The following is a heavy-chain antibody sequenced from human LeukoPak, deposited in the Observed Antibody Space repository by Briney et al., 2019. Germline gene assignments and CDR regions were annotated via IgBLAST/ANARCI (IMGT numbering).Heavy chain of an antibody. Sequence: SETLSLICSVSGGSVISSNYYWGWIRQPPGKGLEWIGSVYYSESGTTYYNPSLKSRLTMSVDTSKSQFSLRLSSVTAADTAVYYYARLPCGRYLEYWGQGTLVTVSS. J-gene: IGHJ4*02. CDR1: GGSVISSNYY. V-gene: IGHV4-39*01. CDR3: ARLPCGRYLEY. D-gene: IGHD1-26*01. CDR2: VYYSESGTT.